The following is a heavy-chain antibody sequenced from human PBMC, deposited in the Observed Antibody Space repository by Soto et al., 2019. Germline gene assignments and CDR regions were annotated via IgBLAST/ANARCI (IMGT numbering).Heavy chain of an antibody. CDR3: ARSLIEDYYSSGYPGFGE. D-gene: IGHD3-22*01. CDR2: IIPIFGTA. Sequence: SVQVSCTASGGTFSSYAISWVRQAPGQGLEWMGGIIPIFGTANYAQKFQGRVTITADESTSTAYMELSSLRSEDTAVYYCARSLIEDYYSSGYPGFGEWGQGTLVTVAS. J-gene: IGHJ4*02. CDR1: GGTFSSYA. V-gene: IGHV1-69*13.